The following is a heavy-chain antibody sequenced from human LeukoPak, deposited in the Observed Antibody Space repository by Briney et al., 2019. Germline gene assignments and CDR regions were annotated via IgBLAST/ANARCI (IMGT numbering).Heavy chain of an antibody. J-gene: IGHJ6*02. Sequence: ASVKVSCKTSEGTFSSSAITWVRQAPGQGLEWMGRIIPVLNITTYAQKFQGSVTITADTSTSTVYMELSSLRSEETAVYYCARDQGLTAPPPYGLDVWGQGTTVIVSS. D-gene: IGHD5-18*01. V-gene: IGHV1-69*04. CDR1: EGTFSSSA. CDR2: IIPVLNIT. CDR3: ARDQGLTAPPPYGLDV.